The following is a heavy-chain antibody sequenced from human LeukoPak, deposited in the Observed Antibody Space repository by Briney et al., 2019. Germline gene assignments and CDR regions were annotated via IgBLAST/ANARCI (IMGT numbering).Heavy chain of an antibody. CDR1: GYSISSGYY. J-gene: IGHJ4*02. CDR2: MYHSGST. CDR3: ARLVSDYYDSSGYDGYADY. V-gene: IGHV4-38-2*02. D-gene: IGHD3-22*01. Sequence: PSETLSLTCTVSGYSISSGYYWGWIRQPPGKGLEWIGSMYHSGSTYYNPSLKSRVTISVDTSKNQFSLKLSSVTAADTAVYYCARLVSDYYDSSGYDGYADYWGQGTLVTVSS.